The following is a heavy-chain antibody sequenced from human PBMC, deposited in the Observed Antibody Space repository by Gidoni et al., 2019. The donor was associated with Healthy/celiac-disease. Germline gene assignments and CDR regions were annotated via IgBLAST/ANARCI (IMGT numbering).Heavy chain of an antibody. J-gene: IGHJ3*02. CDR2: ISSSSSYI. D-gene: IGHD3-10*01. Sequence: EVQLVESGGGLVKPGGSLRLSCAASGFTFSSYRMNWVRQAPGKGLEWVSSISSSSSYIYYADSVKGRFTISRDNAKNSLYLQMNSLRAEDTAVYYCARVGTYYYGSGSPQYAFDIWGQGTMVTVSS. V-gene: IGHV3-21*01. CDR3: ARVGTYYYGSGSPQYAFDI. CDR1: GFTFSSYR.